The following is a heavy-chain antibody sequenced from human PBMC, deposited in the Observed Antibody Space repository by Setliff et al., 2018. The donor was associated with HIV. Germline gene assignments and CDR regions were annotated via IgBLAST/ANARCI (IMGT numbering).Heavy chain of an antibody. J-gene: IGHJ4*02. CDR3: ARIPYSDSFFDS. CDR2: IKQDGSDK. Sequence: PGGSLRLSCTASGFTFDDYALTWVRQAPGQGLEWVANIKQDGSDKYYVDSVKGRFIISRDNAKNSVYLQMNSLRAEDTAVYYCARIPYSDSFFDSWGQGTLVTVSS. V-gene: IGHV3-7*03. D-gene: IGHD4-17*01. CDR1: GFTFDDYA.